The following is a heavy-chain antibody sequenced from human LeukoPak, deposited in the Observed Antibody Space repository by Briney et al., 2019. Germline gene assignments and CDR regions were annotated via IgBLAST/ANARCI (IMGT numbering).Heavy chain of an antibody. CDR3: AREEVTMVRGVITDRFDP. J-gene: IGHJ5*02. CDR2: IYTSGST. D-gene: IGHD3-10*01. V-gene: IGHV4-4*07. CDR1: GGSISSYY. Sequence: SETLSLTCTVSGGSISSYYWSWIRQPAGKGLEWIGRIYTSGSTNYNPSLKSRVTMSVDTSKNQFSLKLSSVTAADTAVYYCAREEVTMVRGVITDRFDPWGQGTLVTVSS.